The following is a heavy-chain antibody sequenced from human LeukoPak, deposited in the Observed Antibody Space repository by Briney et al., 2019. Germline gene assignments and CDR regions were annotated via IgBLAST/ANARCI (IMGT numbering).Heavy chain of an antibody. Sequence: GGSLRLSCAASGFTFSDYYMSWIRQAPGKGLEWVSYISSSGSTIYYADSVKGRFTISRDNAKNSLYLQMNSLRAEDTAVYYCARDYDDCSGGSCYGGVVDYWGQGTLVTVSS. CDR2: ISSSGSTI. CDR1: GFTFSDYY. V-gene: IGHV3-11*04. D-gene: IGHD2-15*01. CDR3: ARDYDDCSGGSCYGGVVDY. J-gene: IGHJ4*02.